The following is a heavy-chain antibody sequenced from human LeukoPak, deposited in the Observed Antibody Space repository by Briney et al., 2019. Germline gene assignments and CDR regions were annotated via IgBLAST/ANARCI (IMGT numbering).Heavy chain of an antibody. CDR2: ISSDGSIK. J-gene: IGHJ6*02. Sequence: GGSLRLSCAASEFTFSTYAIHWVRQAPGKGLDWVALISSDGSIKYYVDSVKGRFTISRDNSKNTLFLQMNSLRAEDTAVYYCARDAGSAVGHYSTMDVWGQGTTVTVSS. V-gene: IGHV3-30-3*01. CDR1: EFTFSTYA. CDR3: ARDAGSAVGHYSTMDV.